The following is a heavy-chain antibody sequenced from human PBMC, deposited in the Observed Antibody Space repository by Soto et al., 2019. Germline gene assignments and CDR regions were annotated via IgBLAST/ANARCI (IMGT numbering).Heavy chain of an antibody. J-gene: IGHJ4*02. CDR2: ISAYNGNT. V-gene: IGHV1-18*01. CDR3: AGDSSLWRQPGGFYC. CDR1: GYTFTSYG. D-gene: IGHD2-21*01. Sequence: DSVKVSCKASGYTFTSYGLSWVRQAPGQGLEWMGWISAYNGNTNYAQKLQGRVTMTTDTSTSTAYMELRSLRSDDTAVYYCAGDSSLWRQPGGFYCWGQGSLVTASS.